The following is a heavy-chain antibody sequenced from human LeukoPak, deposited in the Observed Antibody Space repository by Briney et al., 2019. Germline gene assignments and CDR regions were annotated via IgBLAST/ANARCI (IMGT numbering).Heavy chain of an antibody. CDR3: QGANDFWGRYHLVS. J-gene: IGHJ4*02. V-gene: IGHV3-74*01. D-gene: IGHD3-3*01. Sequence: GRSLTLSCAVSGFSFNSYWIHWVRHPQGTGLVWVSRVKSDGSGTNYADPVKGRFTISRDNAKNILYFQMNSLRAEDPAPYYCQGANDFWGRYHLVSWGQGTLITVSS. CDR2: VKSDGSGT. CDR1: GFSFNSYW.